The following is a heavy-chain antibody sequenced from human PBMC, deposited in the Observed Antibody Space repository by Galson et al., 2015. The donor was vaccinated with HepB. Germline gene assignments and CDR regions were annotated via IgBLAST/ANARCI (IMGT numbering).Heavy chain of an antibody. D-gene: IGHD4-11*01. J-gene: IGHJ4*02. Sequence: SLRLSCAASGFTFSSYGMHWVRQAPGKGLEWVAVISYDGSNKYYADSVKGRFTISRDNSKNTLYLQMNSLRAEDTAVYYCAKTPLYSNYVDYWGQGTLVTVSS. CDR3: AKTPLYSNYVDY. V-gene: IGHV3-30*18. CDR1: GFTFSSYG. CDR2: ISYDGSNK.